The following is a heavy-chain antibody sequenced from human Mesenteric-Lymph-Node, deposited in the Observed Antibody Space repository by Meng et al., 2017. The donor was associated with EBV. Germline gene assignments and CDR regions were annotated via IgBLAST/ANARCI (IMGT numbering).Heavy chain of an antibody. CDR2: MYSSGST. Sequence: QVQLKESGPGLVKPSQTLSLTCAGSGGSFSSGGYYWPWIRQPPGKGLEWIGYMYSSGSTYYNPSLESRFAMSLDTYKNQFSLRLTSVTAADTALYYCARGAYEGSGSKFADWGQGTLVTVSS. CDR3: ARGAYEGSGSKFAD. V-gene: IGHV4-30-4*01. CDR1: GGSFSSGGYY. D-gene: IGHD3-10*01. J-gene: IGHJ4*02.